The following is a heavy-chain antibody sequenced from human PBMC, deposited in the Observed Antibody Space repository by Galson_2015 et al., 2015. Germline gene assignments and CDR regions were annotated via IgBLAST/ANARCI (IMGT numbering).Heavy chain of an antibody. Sequence: SLRLSCAASGFTLSSYAMSWVRQAPGKGLEWVSGISGSGSSTYYADSVKGRFTISRDNPKNTLYLQLNSLRAEDTAVYYCAKGRPSITMVRGVLGYGMDVWGQGTPVTVSS. J-gene: IGHJ6*02. CDR3: AKGRPSITMVRGVLGYGMDV. D-gene: IGHD3-10*01. CDR2: ISGSGSST. CDR1: GFTLSSYA. V-gene: IGHV3-23*01.